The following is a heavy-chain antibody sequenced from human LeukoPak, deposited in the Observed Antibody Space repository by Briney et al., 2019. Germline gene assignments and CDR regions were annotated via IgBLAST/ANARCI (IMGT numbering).Heavy chain of an antibody. CDR3: ARDLYYYDSSGYRREPLDY. D-gene: IGHD3-22*01. J-gene: IGHJ4*02. V-gene: IGHV1-69*04. CDR2: IIPILGIA. CDR1: GYTFTSYA. Sequence: SVKVSCKASGYTFTSYAISWVRQAPGQGLEWMGRIIPILGIANYAQKFQGRVTITVDKSTSTAYMELSSLRSEDTAVYYCARDLYYYDSSGYRREPLDYWGQGTLVTVSS.